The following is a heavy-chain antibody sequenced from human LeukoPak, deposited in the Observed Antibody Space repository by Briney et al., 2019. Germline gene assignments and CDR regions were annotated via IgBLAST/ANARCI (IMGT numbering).Heavy chain of an antibody. CDR1: GFTFGSYG. V-gene: IGHV3-30*02. D-gene: IGHD3-10*01. Sequence: GGSLRLSCAASGFTFGSYGIYWVRQAPGKGLEWVAGIRYDGSDRSYADPVKGRFIISRDNSKNTLYLQMNSLRAEDTAVYYCAKDRGVHYYGSERGLYNWFDPWGQGTLVTVSS. J-gene: IGHJ5*02. CDR3: AKDRGVHYYGSERGLYNWFDP. CDR2: IRYDGSDR.